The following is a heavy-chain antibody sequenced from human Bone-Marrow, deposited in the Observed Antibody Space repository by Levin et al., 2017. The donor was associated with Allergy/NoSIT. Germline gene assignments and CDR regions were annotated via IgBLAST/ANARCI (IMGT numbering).Heavy chain of an antibody. CDR2: INHGLSA. CDR3: ARGESAVTKHPFSYHHYGFDF. D-gene: IGHD4-17*01. Sequence: PSETLSLTCTVYGGSFTDYDWTWIRQSPGKGLEWIGEINHGLSAIYNPSLKSRLIISSDTSNRQLSLNLSSVTAADTGVYYCARGESAVTKHPFSYHHYGFDFWGQGTTVTVSS. V-gene: IGHV4-34*01. CDR1: GGSFTDYD. J-gene: IGHJ6*02.